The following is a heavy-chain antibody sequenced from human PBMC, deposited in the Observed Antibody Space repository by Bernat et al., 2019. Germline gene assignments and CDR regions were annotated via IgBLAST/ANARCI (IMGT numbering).Heavy chain of an antibody. CDR2: INAGNGNT. J-gene: IGHJ4*02. CDR3: GRATGWEHNSFHY. D-gene: IGHD1-26*01. V-gene: IGHV1-3*05. CDR1: GYTFTSYA. Sequence: QVQLVQSGAEEKKPGASVKVSCKASGYTFTSYAMHWVRQAPGQRLEWMGWINAGNGNTKYSQKFQGRGTITRDTSASTAYMELSSLRSEDTAVYFCGRATGWEHNSFHYWGQGTLGTGSS.